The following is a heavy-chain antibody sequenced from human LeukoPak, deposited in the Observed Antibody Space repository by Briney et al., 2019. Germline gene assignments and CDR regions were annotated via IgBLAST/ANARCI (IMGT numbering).Heavy chain of an antibody. CDR1: GGSFSGYY. J-gene: IGHJ4*02. Sequence: PSETLSLTCAVYGGSFSGYYWSWIRQPPGKGLEWIGEINHSGSTNYNPSLKSRVTISVDTSKNQFSLKLSSVTAADTAAYYCARRSSGHLDYWGQGTLVTVSS. CDR2: INHSGST. V-gene: IGHV4-34*01. CDR3: ARRSSGHLDY. D-gene: IGHD6-19*01.